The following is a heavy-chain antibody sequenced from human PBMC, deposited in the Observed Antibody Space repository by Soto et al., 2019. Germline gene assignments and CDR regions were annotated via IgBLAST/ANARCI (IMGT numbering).Heavy chain of an antibody. CDR3: ARDHPRPYYYGMDV. CDR2: IYYSGST. V-gene: IGHV4-30-4*01. Sequence: QVQLQESGPGLVKPSQTLSLTCTVSGGSISSGDYYWSWIRQPPGKGLEWIGYIYYSGSTYYNPSLKSRVTISVDTSKTKFSLKMSSVTAADTAVYYCARDHPRPYYYGMDVWGEGTTVTVSS. D-gene: IGHD6-6*01. J-gene: IGHJ6*04. CDR1: GGSISSGDYY.